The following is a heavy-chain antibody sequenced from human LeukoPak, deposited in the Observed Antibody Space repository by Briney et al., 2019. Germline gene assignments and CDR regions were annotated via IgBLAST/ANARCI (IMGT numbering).Heavy chain of an antibody. CDR3: AKDRVALGGSGSYYKIKVDMDYMDV. Sequence: GGSLRLSCAASGFTFTSYAMSWVRQAPGKGLEWVSAISGSGGRTYYADSVKGRFTISRDNAKNSLYLQMNSLRAEDTAVYYCAKDRVALGGSGSYYKIKVDMDYMDVWGKGTTVTISS. J-gene: IGHJ6*03. CDR1: GFTFTSYA. CDR2: ISGSGGRT. D-gene: IGHD3-10*01. V-gene: IGHV3-23*01.